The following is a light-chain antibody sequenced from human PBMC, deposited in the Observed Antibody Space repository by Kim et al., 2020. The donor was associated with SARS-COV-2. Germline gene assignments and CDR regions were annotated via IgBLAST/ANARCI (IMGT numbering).Light chain of an antibody. CDR3: QQYDSWWT. J-gene: IGKJ1*01. CDR1: QSISSR. V-gene: IGKV1-5*03. CDR2: KAS. Sequence: SASVGDRVTITCRSSQSISSRLAWYQQKPGKAPKLLIYKASSLESGVPSRFSGSGSGTEFTLTISSLQPDDFATYYCQQYDSWWTFGQGTKVEIK.